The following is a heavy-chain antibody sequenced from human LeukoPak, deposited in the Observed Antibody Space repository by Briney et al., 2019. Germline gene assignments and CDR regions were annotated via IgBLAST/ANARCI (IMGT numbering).Heavy chain of an antibody. D-gene: IGHD3-16*02. J-gene: IGHJ4*02. Sequence: PGGSLRLSCAASEFTFSNYVMSWVRQAPGKGLEWVSTISSSGGSAYYADSLRGRFTISRDNSKNTLYLQMNSLRAEDSAVYYCARDPALSGYFDYWGQGTLVTVSS. CDR3: ARDPALSGYFDY. CDR2: ISSSGGSA. V-gene: IGHV3-23*01. CDR1: EFTFSNYV.